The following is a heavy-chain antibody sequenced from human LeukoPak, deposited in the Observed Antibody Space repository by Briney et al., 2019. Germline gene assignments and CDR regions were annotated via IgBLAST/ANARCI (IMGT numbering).Heavy chain of an antibody. J-gene: IGHJ6*03. CDR1: GFTFSSYS. CDR3: AKKAQDDYYYYMDV. CDR2: ISSSSSYI. Sequence: PGGSLRLSCAASGFTFSSYSMNWVRQAPGKGLEWVSSISSSSSYIYYADSVKGRFTISRDNAKNSLYLQMNSLRAEDTAVYYCAKKAQDDYYYYMDVWGKGTTVTVSS. V-gene: IGHV3-21*01.